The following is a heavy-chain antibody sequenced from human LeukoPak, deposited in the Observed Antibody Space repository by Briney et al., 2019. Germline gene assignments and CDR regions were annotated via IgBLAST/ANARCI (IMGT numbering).Heavy chain of an antibody. J-gene: IGHJ5*02. V-gene: IGHV1-69-2*01. CDR1: GYTFNDHY. CDR3: ATEVNVAYYNVPGNDYRGIDP. CDR2: VDPEEGEA. D-gene: IGHD3-10*02. Sequence: GASVKVSCKACGYTFNDHYIHWVQQAPGKGLEWVGRVDPEEGEAISAQKFQGRVTISADTSTDTAYLELTSLRSDDTAVYYCATEVNVAYYNVPGNDYRGIDPWGPGTLVTVSS.